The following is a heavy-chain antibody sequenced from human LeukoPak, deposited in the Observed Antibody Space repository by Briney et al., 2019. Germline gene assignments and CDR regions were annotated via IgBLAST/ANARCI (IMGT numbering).Heavy chain of an antibody. CDR2: INPNSGGT. D-gene: IGHD3-9*01. CDR1: GYTFTGYY. J-gene: IGHJ5*02. CDR3: ARGTFWEAYYDKGTADP. V-gene: IGHV1-2*06. Sequence: ASVKVSCKASGYTFTGYYMHWVRQAPGQGLEWMGRINPNSGGTNYAQKFQGRVTMTRDTSISTAYMELSRLRSDDTAVYCCARGTFWEAYYDKGTADPWGQGTLVTVSS.